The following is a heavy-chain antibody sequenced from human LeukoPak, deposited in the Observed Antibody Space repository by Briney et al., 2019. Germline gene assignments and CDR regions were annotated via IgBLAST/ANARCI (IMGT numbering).Heavy chain of an antibody. Sequence: GESLKISCKGSGYSFTSYWIGWVRQMPGKGLEWMGIIYPGDSDTRYSPSFQGQVTISADKSISTAYLQWNSLKASDTAMYYCARSYDSYYYYMDVWGKGTTVTVSS. CDR1: GYSFTSYW. J-gene: IGHJ6*03. CDR2: IYPGDSDT. V-gene: IGHV5-51*01. D-gene: IGHD3-3*01. CDR3: ARSYDSYYYYMDV.